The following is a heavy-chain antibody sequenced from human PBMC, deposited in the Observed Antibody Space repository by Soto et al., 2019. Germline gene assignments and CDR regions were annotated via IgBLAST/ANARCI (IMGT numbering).Heavy chain of an antibody. Sequence: QVQLVQSGGEVKKPGASVKVSCKASAYTFTNYGISWVRQAPGQGLEWMGWISAYNGNINYAQKFRGRVTMTTDTSTSSAYLEVRSLGSDDTAVYYCARSGSSWQLREFDSWGQGNLVTVSS. CDR3: ARSGSSWQLREFDS. CDR1: AYTFTNYG. V-gene: IGHV1-18*01. J-gene: IGHJ4*02. CDR2: ISAYNGNI. D-gene: IGHD6-13*01.